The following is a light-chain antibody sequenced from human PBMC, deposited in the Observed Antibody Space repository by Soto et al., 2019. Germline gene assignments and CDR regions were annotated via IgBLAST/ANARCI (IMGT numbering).Light chain of an antibody. CDR2: DAS. Sequence: EIVLTQSPGTLSLSPGERATPSCRASHSVTRYVAWYQQKPGQAPRLLISDASGRATGLPDRFSGSGSETDFSLTINRLEPEDFAVYFCQQYGSSPITFGQGTRLEIK. CDR1: HSVTRY. J-gene: IGKJ5*01. CDR3: QQYGSSPIT. V-gene: IGKV3-20*01.